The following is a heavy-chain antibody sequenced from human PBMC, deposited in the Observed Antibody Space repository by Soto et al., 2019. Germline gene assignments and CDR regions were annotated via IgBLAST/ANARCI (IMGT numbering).Heavy chain of an antibody. D-gene: IGHD6-6*01. CDR3: ARDREYSSSYIDY. V-gene: IGHV1-2*02. CDR1: GYTFTGYY. Sequence: SVKVSCKASGYTFTGYYMHWVRQAPGQGLEWMGWINPNSGGTNYAQKFQGRVTMTRDTSISTAYMELSRLRSDDTAVYYCARDREYSSSYIDYWGQGTLVTVSS. CDR2: INPNSGGT. J-gene: IGHJ4*02.